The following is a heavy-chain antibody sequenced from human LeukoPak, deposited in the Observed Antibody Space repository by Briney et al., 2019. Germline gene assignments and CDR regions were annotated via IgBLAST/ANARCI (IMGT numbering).Heavy chain of an antibody. CDR2: IYYSGST. Sequence: KASETLSLTCTVSGGSISSYYWSWIRQPPGKGLEWIGYIYYSGSTNYNPSLKSRVTISVDTSKNQFSLKLSSVTAADTAVYYCASSPSGYYTVLDYWGQGTLVTVSS. J-gene: IGHJ4*02. D-gene: IGHD3-3*01. CDR3: ASSPSGYYTVLDY. V-gene: IGHV4-59*01. CDR1: GGSISSYY.